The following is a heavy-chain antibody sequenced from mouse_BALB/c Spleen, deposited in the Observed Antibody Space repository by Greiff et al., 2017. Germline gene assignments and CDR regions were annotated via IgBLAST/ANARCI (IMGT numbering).Heavy chain of an antibody. J-gene: IGHJ2*01. CDR3: ARANWNYFDD. D-gene: IGHD4-1*01. Sequence: EVKLVESGGGLVQPGGSLRLSCATSGFTFTDYYMSWVRQPPGKALEWLGFIRNKANGYTTEYSASVKGRFTISRDNSQSILYLQMNTLRAEDSATYYCARANWNYFDDGGQGTTRTVSS. V-gene: IGHV7-3*02. CDR2: IRNKANGYTT. CDR1: GFTFTDYY.